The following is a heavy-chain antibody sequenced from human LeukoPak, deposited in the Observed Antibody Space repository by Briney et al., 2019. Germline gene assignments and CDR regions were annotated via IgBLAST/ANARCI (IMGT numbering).Heavy chain of an antibody. CDR1: GFTFNNYN. Sequence: PGGSLKLSCAASGFTFNNYNMNWVRQAPGRALEWVSSITSSGTYTFYADSVKGRFTISRDNSKNTLYLQMNSLRAEDTAVYYCARGILGRVYSSSWYGDYFDYWGQGTLVTVSS. J-gene: IGHJ4*02. V-gene: IGHV3-21*04. CDR2: ITSSGTYT. CDR3: ARGILGRVYSSSWYGDYFDY. D-gene: IGHD6-13*01.